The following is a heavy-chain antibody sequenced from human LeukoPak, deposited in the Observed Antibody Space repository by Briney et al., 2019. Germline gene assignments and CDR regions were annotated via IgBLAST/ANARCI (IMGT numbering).Heavy chain of an antibody. CDR1: GFTFSSYS. D-gene: IGHD3-22*01. CDR2: ISSSSSYI. J-gene: IGHJ4*02. Sequence: GGSLRLSCAASGFTFSSYSMNWVRQAPGKGLEWVSSISSSSSYIYYADSVKGRLTISRDNAKNSLNLQMNSLRAEDTAVYYCARVLMPRDSSGYSYPGGFDYWGQGTLVTVSS. V-gene: IGHV3-21*01. CDR3: ARVLMPRDSSGYSYPGGFDY.